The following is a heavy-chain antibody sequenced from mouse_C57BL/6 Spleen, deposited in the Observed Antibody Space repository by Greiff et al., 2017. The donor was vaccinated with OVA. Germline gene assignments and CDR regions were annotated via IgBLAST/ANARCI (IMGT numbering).Heavy chain of an antibody. D-gene: IGHD2-1*01. J-gene: IGHJ2*01. CDR1: GYAFSSSW. Sequence: VQGVESGPELVKPGASVKISCKASGYAFSSSWMNWVKQRPGKGLEWIGRIYPGDGDTNYNGKFKGKATLTADKSSSTAYMQLSSLTSEDSAVYFCAREVIHFDYWGQGTTLTVSS. CDR3: AREVIHFDY. CDR2: IYPGDGDT. V-gene: IGHV1-82*01.